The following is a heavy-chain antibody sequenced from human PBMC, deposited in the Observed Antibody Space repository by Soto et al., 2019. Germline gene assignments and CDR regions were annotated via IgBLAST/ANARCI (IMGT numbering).Heavy chain of an antibody. Sequence: TSETLSLTCTVSGGSISSYYWSWIRQPPGKGLEWIGYIYYSGITDYNPSLKSRVTISVDTSKSQFSLKLTSVTAADTAVYYCARGGGVYYFDYWGHGTLVTVSS. CDR1: GGSISSYY. V-gene: IGHV4-59*01. CDR3: ARGGGVYYFDY. J-gene: IGHJ4*01. CDR2: IYYSGIT. D-gene: IGHD2-8*02.